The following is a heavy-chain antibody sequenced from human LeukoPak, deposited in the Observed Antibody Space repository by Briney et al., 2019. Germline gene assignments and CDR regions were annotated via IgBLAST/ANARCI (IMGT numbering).Heavy chain of an antibody. CDR1: GFTFSSST. Sequence: GGSLRLSCVASGFTFSSSTMNWVRQAPGKGLEWVSSISSSSSYIYYADSVKGRFTISRDNAKNSLYLQMNSLRAEDTAVYYCARDRSAVVVAAHRFDYWGQGTLVTVSS. CDR2: ISSSSSYI. D-gene: IGHD2-15*01. J-gene: IGHJ4*02. V-gene: IGHV3-21*01. CDR3: ARDRSAVVVAAHRFDY.